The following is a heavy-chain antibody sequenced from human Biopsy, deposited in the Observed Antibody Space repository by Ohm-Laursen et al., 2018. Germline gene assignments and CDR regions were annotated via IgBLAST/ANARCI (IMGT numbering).Heavy chain of an antibody. D-gene: IGHD3-9*01. CDR1: GYSFTKYY. V-gene: IGHV1-46*01. CDR3: ARDETGSSVFGPYYYGMDV. CDR2: INPTGGTT. Sequence: PSVKVSCKASGYSFTKYYINWVRQAPGQGLEWMGIINPTGGTTSYAEKFQGRVTLTRDTSTGTVHLELNSLIYEDTALYYCARDETGSSVFGPYYYGMDVWGQGTTVTVSS. J-gene: IGHJ6*02.